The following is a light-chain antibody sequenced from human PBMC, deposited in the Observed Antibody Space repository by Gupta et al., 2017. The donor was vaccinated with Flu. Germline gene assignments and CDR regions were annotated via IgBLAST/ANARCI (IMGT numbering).Light chain of an antibody. Sequence: ATLSVSPGEGATLSCRASESVYTNLAWYQQKPGQAPRLVIYDASTRATDIPDRFTGSGSGTEFTLTISSLQSEDFAVYYCQQYNMGPRWTFGQGTKVEIK. CDR1: ESVYTN. V-gene: IGKV3-15*01. CDR3: QQYNMGPRWT. CDR2: DAS. J-gene: IGKJ1*01.